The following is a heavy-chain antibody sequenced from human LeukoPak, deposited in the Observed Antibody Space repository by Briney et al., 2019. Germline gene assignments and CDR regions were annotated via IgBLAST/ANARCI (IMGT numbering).Heavy chain of an antibody. CDR1: GYRFISNY. Sequence: ASVKVSCKASGYRFISNYIPWVRQAPGLGPEWMGWMHPGNGNTRYAEKFQGRVTMTRDTSINTAYMDLSSLRSDDTAVYYCAREGSYCVGGDWNSFDFWGQGTLITVSS. J-gene: IGHJ4*02. V-gene: IGHV1-2*02. CDR3: AREGSYCVGGDWNSFDF. CDR2: MHPGNGNT. D-gene: IGHD2-21*02.